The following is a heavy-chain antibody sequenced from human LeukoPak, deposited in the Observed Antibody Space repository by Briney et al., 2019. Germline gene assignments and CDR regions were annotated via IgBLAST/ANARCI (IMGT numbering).Heavy chain of an antibody. V-gene: IGHV1-18*01. CDR2: ISAYNGNT. CDR1: GYTFTSYG. D-gene: IGHD2-15*01. CDR3: AREVALLSYFDY. Sequence: GASVKVSCKASGYTFTSYGISWVRQAPGQGLEWMGWISAYNGNTNYAQKFQGRVTITADKSTSTAYMELSSLRSEDTAVYYCAREVALLSYFDYWGQGTLVTVSS. J-gene: IGHJ4*02.